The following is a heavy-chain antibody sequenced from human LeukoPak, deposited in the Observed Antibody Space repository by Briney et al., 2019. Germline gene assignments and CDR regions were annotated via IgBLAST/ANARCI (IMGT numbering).Heavy chain of an antibody. CDR2: VAPEDRQP. Sequence: ASGKVSCKVSGYTFTYYYMDWVPQAPGKGLEWMVLVAPEDRQPIYAEKFQVRVPTTADTSTATAYMALSSLRSEDTAVYYCATGDSSSCLYWGQGTLVTVSS. V-gene: IGHV1-69-2*01. CDR3: ATGDSSSCLY. D-gene: IGHD6-13*01. J-gene: IGHJ4*02. CDR1: GYTFTYYY.